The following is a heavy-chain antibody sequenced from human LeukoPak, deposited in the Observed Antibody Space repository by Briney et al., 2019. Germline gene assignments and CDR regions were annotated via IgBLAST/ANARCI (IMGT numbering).Heavy chain of an antibody. Sequence: KPGGSLRLSCAASGFTFSNSAMSWVRQAPGKGLEWVSSISYSSRYIDYADSLKGRFTISRDNAKNSLYLQMNSLRAEDTAVYYCARDVSFRMTTMTLYYFDYWGQGTLVTVSS. D-gene: IGHD4-17*01. J-gene: IGHJ4*02. CDR3: ARDVSFRMTTMTLYYFDY. V-gene: IGHV3-21*01. CDR2: ISYSSRYI. CDR1: GFTFSNSA.